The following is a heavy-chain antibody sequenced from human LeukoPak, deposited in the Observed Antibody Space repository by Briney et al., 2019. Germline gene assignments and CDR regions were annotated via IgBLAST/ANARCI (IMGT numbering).Heavy chain of an antibody. CDR2: INPNSGGT. J-gene: IGHJ4*02. CDR3: ARQYSSSSLVVSPCY. CDR1: GYTFTGYY. D-gene: IGHD6-6*01. Sequence: GASVKVSCKASGYTFTGYYMHWVRQAPGQGLEWMGRINPNSGGTNYAQKFQGRVTMTRDTSISTAYMELSRLRSDDTAVYYCARQYSSSSLVVSPCYWGQGTLVTVSS. V-gene: IGHV1-2*06.